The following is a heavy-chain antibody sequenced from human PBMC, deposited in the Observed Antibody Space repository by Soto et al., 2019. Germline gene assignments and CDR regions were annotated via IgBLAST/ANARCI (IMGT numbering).Heavy chain of an antibody. Sequence: ASVKVSCKASGYTFTNYDINWVRQATGQGLEWMGWMNPNSGNTGSAQKFQGRITMTRDTSTGTAYMELTSLRYEDTAVYYCASSNPQRGSGFLFDFWGQGTLVTVSS. D-gene: IGHD2-21*01. CDR3: ASSNPQRGSGFLFDF. CDR2: MNPNSGNT. V-gene: IGHV1-8*01. CDR1: GYTFTNYD. J-gene: IGHJ4*02.